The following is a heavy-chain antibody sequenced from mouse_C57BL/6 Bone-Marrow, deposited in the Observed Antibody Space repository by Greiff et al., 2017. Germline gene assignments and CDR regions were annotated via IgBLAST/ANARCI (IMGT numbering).Heavy chain of an antibody. CDR1: GYTFTGYW. V-gene: IGHV1-9*01. CDR3: ARSSATLVAYWYFDG. CDR2: LLPGSGST. Sequence: VQLKESGAELMKPGASVKLSCKATGYTFTGYWIEWVKQRPGHGLEWIGELLPGSGSTNYNEKFKGKATFTVDTSSNTAYMQLSSLTAEDSAIYFCARSSATLVAYWYFDGWGTGTTVTVSS. D-gene: IGHD1-1*02. J-gene: IGHJ1*03.